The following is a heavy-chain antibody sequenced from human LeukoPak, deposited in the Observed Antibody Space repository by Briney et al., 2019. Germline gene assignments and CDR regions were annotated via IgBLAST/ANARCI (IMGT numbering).Heavy chain of an antibody. CDR3: GRDWSGSYSWARFYYYGMDV. CDR1: GYSFINYG. J-gene: IGHJ6*02. D-gene: IGHD1-26*01. CDR2: ISADNGNT. V-gene: IGHV1-18*01. Sequence: VASVKVSCKASGYSFINYGVSWVRHAPGQGLEWMGWISADNGNTNYAQKLQGRVTMTTDTSTSTAYMELRSLRSDDTAVYYCGRDWSGSYSWARFYYYGMDVWGQGTTVTVSS.